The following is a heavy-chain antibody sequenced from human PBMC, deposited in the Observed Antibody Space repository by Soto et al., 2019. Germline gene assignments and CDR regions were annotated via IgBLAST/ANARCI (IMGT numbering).Heavy chain of an antibody. V-gene: IGHV2-5*01. CDR3: VRRYDPYYFDF. Sequence: QITLQESGPTLVKPTQTLTLTCTFSGFSLTTSAVAVGWIRQPPGMALEWLAIVYGNDDKYYTPSLKSRLTITKDNAKNQVVPTLTDMDPEDTAPYSCVRRYDPYYFDFWGQGTLVTVSS. J-gene: IGHJ4*02. CDR2: VYGNDDK. CDR1: GFSLTTSAVA. D-gene: IGHD1-1*01.